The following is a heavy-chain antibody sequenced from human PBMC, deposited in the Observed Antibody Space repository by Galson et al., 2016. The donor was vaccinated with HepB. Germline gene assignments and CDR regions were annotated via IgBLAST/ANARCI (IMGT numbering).Heavy chain of an antibody. J-gene: IGHJ6*02. Sequence: SVKVSCKAAGGTFNSYAITWVRQAPGQGLEWMGGIIPIFGTASYAQKFQGRVTITADESTRTGNMELSSLRSEDTAVYYCARIPRYSRSWYLDGMDVWGQGTTVIVSS. CDR2: IIPIFGTA. CDR1: GGTFNSYA. V-gene: IGHV1-69*13. CDR3: ARIPRYSRSWYLDGMDV. D-gene: IGHD6-13*01.